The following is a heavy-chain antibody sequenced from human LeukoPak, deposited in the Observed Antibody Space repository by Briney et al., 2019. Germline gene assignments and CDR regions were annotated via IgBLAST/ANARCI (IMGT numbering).Heavy chain of an antibody. J-gene: IGHJ2*01. D-gene: IGHD3-3*01. CDR1: GYTFTSYD. CDR2: MNPNSGNT. V-gene: IGHV1-8*03. Sequence: ASVKVSCKASGYTFTSYDINWVRQATGQGLEWMGWMNPNSGNTGYAQKFQGRVTITRNTSISTAYMELSSLRSEDTAVYYCAREGGVALFIRYFDLWGRGTLVTVSS. CDR3: AREGGVALFIRYFDL.